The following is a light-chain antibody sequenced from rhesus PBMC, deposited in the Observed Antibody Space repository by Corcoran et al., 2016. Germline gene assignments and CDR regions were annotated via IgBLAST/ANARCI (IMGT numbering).Light chain of an antibody. CDR1: QGITNE. CDR3: QHYYCTPPT. J-gene: IGKJ1*01. CDR2: EAS. V-gene: IGKV1-21*01. Sequence: DIQMTQSPSSLSAPVGDRVTITCRASQGITNELAWYQQKPGDTPKLLIYEASSLQSGFPSRFSGSGSGTDFTLTISSLQSGDFATYYCQHYYCTPPTFGQGTKVEIK.